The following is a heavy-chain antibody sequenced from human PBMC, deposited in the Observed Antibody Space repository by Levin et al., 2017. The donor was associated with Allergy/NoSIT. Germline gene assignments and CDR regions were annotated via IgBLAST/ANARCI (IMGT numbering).Heavy chain of an antibody. CDR3: ARDSHPLDIVGNWFDP. V-gene: IGHV1-18*01. Sequence: ASVKVSCKASGYTFTSYGISWVRQAPGQGLEWMGWISAYNGNTNYAQKLQGRVTMTTDTSTSTAYMELRSLRSDDTAVYYCARDSHPLDIVGNWFDPWGQGTLVTVSS. D-gene: IGHD2-15*01. CDR2: ISAYNGNT. CDR1: GYTFTSYG. J-gene: IGHJ5*02.